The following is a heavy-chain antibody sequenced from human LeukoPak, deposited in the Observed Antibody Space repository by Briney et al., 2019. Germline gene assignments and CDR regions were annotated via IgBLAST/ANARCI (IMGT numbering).Heavy chain of an antibody. J-gene: IGHJ4*02. CDR2: ISAYSGNT. V-gene: IGHV1-18*01. CDR1: GYTFTSYG. CDR3: ARDRSLELLWFGEASDY. D-gene: IGHD3-10*01. Sequence: ASVKVSCKASGYTFTSYGISWVRQAPGQGLEWMGWISAYSGNTNYAQKLQGRVTMTTDTSTSTAYMELRSLRPDDTAVYYCARDRSLELLWFGEASDYWGQGTLVTVSS.